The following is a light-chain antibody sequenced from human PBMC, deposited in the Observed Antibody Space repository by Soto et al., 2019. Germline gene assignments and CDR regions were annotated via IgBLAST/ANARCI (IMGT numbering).Light chain of an antibody. CDR2: KAS. CDR1: QTISSW. J-gene: IGKJ1*01. Sequence: DIQMTQSPSTLSGSVGDRVTITCRASQTISSWLAWYQQKPGKAPKLLIYKASTLKSGAPSRFSGSESGTDNPLTMSTLQHYDLTTYYCQHYNSYSEAFGQGTKVEFK. CDR3: QHYNSYSEA. V-gene: IGKV1-5*03.